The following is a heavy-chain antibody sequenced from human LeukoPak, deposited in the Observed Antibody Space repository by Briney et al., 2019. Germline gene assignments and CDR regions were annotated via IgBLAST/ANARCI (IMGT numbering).Heavy chain of an antibody. CDR2: ISSDGSAT. J-gene: IGHJ5*02. Sequence: GGSLRLSCAASGFTFSCYWMPWVRQAPGKGLVCVSRISSDGSATSYADSVKGRFTISRDNAKNTLYLQMNSLRAEDTAVYYCASGGSTRFDPWGQGTLVTVSS. CDR1: GFTFSCYW. CDR3: ASGGSTRFDP. V-gene: IGHV3-74*01. D-gene: IGHD4-23*01.